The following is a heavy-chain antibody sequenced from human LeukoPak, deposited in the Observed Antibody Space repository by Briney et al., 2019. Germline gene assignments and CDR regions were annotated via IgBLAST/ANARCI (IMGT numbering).Heavy chain of an antibody. J-gene: IGHJ4*02. CDR1: GFTFDDYA. CDR3: ARVHSNSGWYEGLYYFDY. V-gene: IGHV3-9*01. D-gene: IGHD6-19*01. CDR2: ISWNSGSI. Sequence: GRSLRLSCAASGFTFDDYAMHWVRQAPGKGLEWVSGISWNSGSIGYADSVKGRFTISRDNAKNSLYLQMNSLRAEDTALYYCARVHSNSGWYEGLYYFDYWGQGTLVTVSS.